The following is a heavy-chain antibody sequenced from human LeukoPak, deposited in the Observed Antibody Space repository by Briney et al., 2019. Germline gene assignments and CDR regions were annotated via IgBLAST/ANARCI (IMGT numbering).Heavy chain of an antibody. D-gene: IGHD2-15*01. CDR3: AKIPRGGYMDV. CDR2: IYSGGST. V-gene: IGHV3-53*01. J-gene: IGHJ6*03. Sequence: GGSLRLSCAASGFTVSSNYMSWVRQAPGKGLEWVSVIYSGGSTYYADSVKGRFTISRDNSKNTLYLQMNSLRAEDTAVYYCAKIPRGGYMDVWGKGTTVIVSS. CDR1: GFTVSSNY.